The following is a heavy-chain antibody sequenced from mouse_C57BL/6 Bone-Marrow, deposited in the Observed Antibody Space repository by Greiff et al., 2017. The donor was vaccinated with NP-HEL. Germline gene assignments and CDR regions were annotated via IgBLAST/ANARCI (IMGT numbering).Heavy chain of an antibody. CDR3: ARSGTDAMDD. Sequence: QVQLQQSDAELVKPGASVKISCKVSGYTFTDHTIHWMKQRPEQGLEWIGYIYPRGGSTKYNEKFKGKATLTADKSSSTDYMHVNSLTSEDSAVYLWARSGTDAMDDWGQGTSVTVSS. J-gene: IGHJ4*01. V-gene: IGHV1-78*01. D-gene: IGHD3-1*01. CDR1: GYTFTDHT. CDR2: IYPRGGST.